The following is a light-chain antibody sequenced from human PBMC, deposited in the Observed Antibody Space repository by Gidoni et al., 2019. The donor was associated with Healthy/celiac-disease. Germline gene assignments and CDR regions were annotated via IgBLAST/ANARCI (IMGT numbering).Light chain of an antibody. V-gene: IGKV3-11*01. CDR3: QQRSNWPYT. Sequence: EIVLTQSPATLSSSPGERATLSCRASQSVSSYLAWYQQKPGQAPRLLIYDASSRATGIPARFSGSGSGTDFTLTISSLEPEDFAVYYCQQRSNWPYTFGQGTKLEIK. J-gene: IGKJ2*01. CDR1: QSVSSY. CDR2: DAS.